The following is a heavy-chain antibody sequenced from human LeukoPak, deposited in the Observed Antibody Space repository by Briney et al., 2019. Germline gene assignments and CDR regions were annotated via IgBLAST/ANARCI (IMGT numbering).Heavy chain of an antibody. CDR1: GFTFSSYA. D-gene: IGHD2-2*01. V-gene: IGHV3-21*01. Sequence: GGSLRLSCAASGFTFSSYAMSWVRQAPGKGLEWVSSISSSSSYIYYADSVKGRFTISRGNAKNSLYLQMNSLRAEDTAVYYCAREETTSCSRYWGQGTLVTVSS. CDR2: ISSSSSYI. J-gene: IGHJ4*02. CDR3: AREETTSCSRY.